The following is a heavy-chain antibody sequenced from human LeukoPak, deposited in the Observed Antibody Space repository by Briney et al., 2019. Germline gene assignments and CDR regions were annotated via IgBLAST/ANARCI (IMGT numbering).Heavy chain of an antibody. CDR3: AKDAGRSYSAVDS. Sequence: GGSLRLPCAASGFTFSSYGMHWVRQAPGKGLEWVALISYDGFNQHYADSVKGRFTISRDSSKNTLYLQMNTLRADDTAMHYCAKDAGRSYSAVDSWGQGTLVTVSS. CDR2: ISYDGFNQ. J-gene: IGHJ4*02. D-gene: IGHD1-26*01. V-gene: IGHV3-30*18. CDR1: GFTFSSYG.